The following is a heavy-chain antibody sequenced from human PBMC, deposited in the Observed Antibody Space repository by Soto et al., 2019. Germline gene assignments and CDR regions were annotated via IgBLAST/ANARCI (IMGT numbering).Heavy chain of an antibody. CDR3: AKDTSGGMDV. D-gene: IGHD3-10*01. V-gene: IGHV3-43*01. CDR2: ISWDGGST. J-gene: IGHJ6*02. Sequence: PGGSLRLSCAASGFTFDDYTMHWVRQSPGKGLEWVSLISWDGGSTYYADSVKGRFTISRDNSKNSLYLQMNSLRTEDTALYYCAKDTSGGMDVWGPGTTVTVSS. CDR1: GFTFDDYT.